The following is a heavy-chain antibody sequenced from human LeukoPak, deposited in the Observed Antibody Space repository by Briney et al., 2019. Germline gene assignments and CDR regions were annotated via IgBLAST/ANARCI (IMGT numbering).Heavy chain of an antibody. J-gene: IGHJ4*02. CDR1: GLTFGDHP. CDR3: TRGPPFDY. Sequence: GGSLRLSCKPSGLTFGDHPMGWVRQAPGKGLEWVAYIRSKTYGATAEYAASVKGRFTISRDDSKNIASLQMNSLKTEDTAVYYCTRGPPFDYWGQGTLVSVSS. V-gene: IGHV3-49*04. CDR2: IRSKTYGATA.